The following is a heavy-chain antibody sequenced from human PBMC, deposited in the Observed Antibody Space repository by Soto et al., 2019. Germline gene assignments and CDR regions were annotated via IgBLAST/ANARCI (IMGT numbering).Heavy chain of an antibody. D-gene: IGHD5-12*01. CDR1: GDSISSSY. CDR2: IYYSGST. Sequence: QVQLQESGPGLVEPSETLSLTCSVSGDSISSSYWSWIRQPPGKGLEWIGYIYYSGSTNYNPSLKXRXTXXRDTSTNQFSLKVSSVTAADTAVYYCARGYDWFDPWGQGTLVTVSS. V-gene: IGHV4-59*01. CDR3: ARGYDWFDP. J-gene: IGHJ5*02.